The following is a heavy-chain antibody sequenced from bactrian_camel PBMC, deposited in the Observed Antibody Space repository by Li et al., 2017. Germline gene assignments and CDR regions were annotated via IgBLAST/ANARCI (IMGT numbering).Heavy chain of an antibody. CDR3: AALYDCPSVSWFRTIRGKFGY. CDR1: GVASARDFRENC. V-gene: IGHV3S53*01. CDR2: IVGYGLT. D-gene: IGHD4*01. J-gene: IGHJ6*01. Sequence: HVQLVESGGDSVEAGGSLRLSCDASGVASARDFRENCMGWFRQAPGKERELIAPIVGYGLTWYADSVKGRFIIFQDAKNTLYLQMNSLKPEDTAMYYCAALYDCPSVSWFRTIRGKFGYWGQGTQVTVS.